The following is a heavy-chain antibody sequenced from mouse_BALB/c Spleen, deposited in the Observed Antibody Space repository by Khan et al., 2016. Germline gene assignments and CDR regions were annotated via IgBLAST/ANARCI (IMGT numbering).Heavy chain of an antibody. CDR3: AREGCRWGFAY. D-gene: IGHD4-1*01. J-gene: IGHJ3*01. V-gene: IGHV5-4*02. CDR1: GFTFSDYY. CDR2: ISAGGSYT. Sequence: EVELVESGGGLVKPGGSLKLSCAASGFTFSDYYMYWVRQTPEKRLEWVATISAGGSYTYYPDSVKGRFTISRDNATNNLYLQMISLKSEDTAMYYCAREGCRWGFAYWGQGTLVTVSA.